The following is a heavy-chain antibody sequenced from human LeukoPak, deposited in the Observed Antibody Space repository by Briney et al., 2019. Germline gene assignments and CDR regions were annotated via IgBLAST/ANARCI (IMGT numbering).Heavy chain of an antibody. D-gene: IGHD1-1*01. J-gene: IGHJ4*02. V-gene: IGHV3-23*01. Sequence: GGSLRLSCAASGFTFSSYAMSWVRQAPGKGLEWVAVISGSGGTTYYADSVKGRFTISRDNSKNTVDLQMESLRAEDTAVYYCARVKSRDETDFDYWGQGTLVTVSS. CDR2: ISGSGGTT. CDR3: ARVKSRDETDFDY. CDR1: GFTFSSYA.